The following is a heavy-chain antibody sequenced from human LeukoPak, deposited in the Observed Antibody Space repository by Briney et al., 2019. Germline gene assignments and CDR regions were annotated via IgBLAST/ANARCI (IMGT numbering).Heavy chain of an antibody. V-gene: IGHV4-4*07. CDR2: IYTSGST. CDR1: GGSISSYY. Sequence: SETLSLTCTVSGGSISSYYWSWIRQPAGKGLEWIGRIYTSGSTNYNPSLKSRVTISVDKFKNQFSLKLSSVTAADTAVYYCARDTTPDGYYYYYMDVWGKGTTVTVSS. D-gene: IGHD1-1*01. CDR3: ARDTTPDGYYYYYMDV. J-gene: IGHJ6*03.